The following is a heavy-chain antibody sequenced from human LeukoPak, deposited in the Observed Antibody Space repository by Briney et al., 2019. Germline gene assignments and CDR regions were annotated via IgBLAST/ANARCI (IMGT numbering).Heavy chain of an antibody. CDR3: AKLTSSIAAAGQRYYFDF. D-gene: IGHD6-13*01. V-gene: IGHV4-39*01. Sequence: PSETLSLTCTASGGSFSCRTYYWGWMPQPPGKGLEWIGSIYYSSSTYYNPSLKRRVTLSVDTSKNQLSLKLSSVTAADTAVYYCAKLTSSIAAAGQRYYFDFWGQGTLVTVSS. CDR2: IYYSSST. CDR1: GGSFSCRTYY. J-gene: IGHJ4*02.